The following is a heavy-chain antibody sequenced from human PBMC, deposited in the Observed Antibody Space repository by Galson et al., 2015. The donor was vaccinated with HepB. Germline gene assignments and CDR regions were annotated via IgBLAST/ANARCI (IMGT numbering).Heavy chain of an antibody. CDR2: IYSGGST. CDR3: ANPRSRSPPFDY. Sequence: SLRLSCAASGFTVSSNYMSWVRQAPGKGLEWVSVIYSGGSTYYADSVKGRFTISRDNSKNTLYLQMNSLRAEDTAVYYCANPRSRSPPFDYWGQGTLVTVSS. CDR1: GFTVSSNY. V-gene: IGHV3-53*01. J-gene: IGHJ4*02.